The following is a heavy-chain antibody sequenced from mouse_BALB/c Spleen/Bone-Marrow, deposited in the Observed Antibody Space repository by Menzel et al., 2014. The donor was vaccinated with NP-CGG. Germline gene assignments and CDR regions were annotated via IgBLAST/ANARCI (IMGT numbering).Heavy chain of an antibody. CDR2: IDPANANP. V-gene: IGHV14-3*02. CDR3: ARFRATGNYLYSTDD. D-gene: IGHD2-1*01. Sequence: VQLQQSGAELVKPGASAKSSCIASGFNIQDTYMHWVKQRPEHGLDWIGMIDPANANPKYDPNFQGKATLTAATSSNTAYLQLSSLTSGDTAVYYCARFRATGNYLYSTDDWGQGTSVTVSS. CDR1: GFNIQDTY. J-gene: IGHJ4*01.